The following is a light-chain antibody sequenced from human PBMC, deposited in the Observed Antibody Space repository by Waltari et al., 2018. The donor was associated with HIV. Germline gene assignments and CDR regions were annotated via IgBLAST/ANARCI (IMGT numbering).Light chain of an antibody. J-gene: IGKJ4*01. Sequence: EVVMTQSPATLSVSPGERATLSCRASQSVSSYLAWYQQKPGQTPRLLIYGASTRATGIPSRVVGSGSGTDFTLTISSLQSEDFAVYFCQQYNKWSRGTFGGGTKVEVK. CDR3: QQYNKWSRGT. CDR2: GAS. CDR1: QSVSSY. V-gene: IGKV3D-15*01.